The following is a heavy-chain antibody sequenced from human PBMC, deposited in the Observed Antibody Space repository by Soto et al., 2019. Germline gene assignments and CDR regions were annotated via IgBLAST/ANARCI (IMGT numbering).Heavy chain of an antibody. J-gene: IGHJ6*02. CDR3: ARVYSSSFYYYYYGMDV. CDR1: GGTFSSYA. V-gene: IGHV1-69*13. CDR2: IIPIFGTA. Sequence: ASVKVSCKASGGTFSSYAISWVRQAPGQGLEWMGGIIPIFGTANYAQKFQGRVTITADESTSTAYMELSSLRSEDTAVYYCARVYSSSFYYYYYGMDVWGQGTTVTVSS. D-gene: IGHD6-6*01.